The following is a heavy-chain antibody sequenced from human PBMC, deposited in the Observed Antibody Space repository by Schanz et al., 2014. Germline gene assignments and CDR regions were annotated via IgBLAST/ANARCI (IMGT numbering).Heavy chain of an antibody. Sequence: QVQLLESGGGVVQPGRSLRLSCAVSGFTFGGYALHWVRQAPGKGLEWVAVISYDGSTKYYADSVKGRFTISRDNSKNTLYLQINSLRAEDTAVYYCACGGYCTNGVCNGGRNWFDPWGQGTLVTVSS. CDR1: GFTFGGYA. CDR3: ACGGYCTNGVCNGGRNWFDP. V-gene: IGHV3-30-3*01. D-gene: IGHD2-8*01. J-gene: IGHJ5*02. CDR2: ISYDGSTK.